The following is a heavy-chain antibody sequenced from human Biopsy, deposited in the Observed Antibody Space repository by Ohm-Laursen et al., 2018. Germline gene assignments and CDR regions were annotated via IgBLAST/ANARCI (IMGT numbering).Heavy chain of an antibody. V-gene: IGHV1-2*02. CDR3: ARDSGDGSGNYGGCFDP. CDR2: MNPDSGGT. Sequence: ASVKVSCKASGHTLTGHYMHWVRQAPGQGPEWMGWMNPDSGGTKYAQKFQGRVTMTRDTSISTAYMELSSLRSDDTAVYYCARDSGDGSGNYGGCFDPWGQGTTVTVSS. CDR1: GHTLTGHY. J-gene: IGHJ5*02. D-gene: IGHD3-10*01.